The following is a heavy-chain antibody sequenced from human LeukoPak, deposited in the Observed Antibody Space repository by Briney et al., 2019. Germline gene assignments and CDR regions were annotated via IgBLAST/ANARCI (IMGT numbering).Heavy chain of an antibody. V-gene: IGHV5-51*01. CDR3: ARAYCTNGVCGPPGDY. J-gene: IGHJ4*02. CDR1: GYSFTSYW. CDR2: IYPGDSDT. Sequence: GDSLKISCKGSGYSFTSYWIGWVRQMPGKGLEWMGIIYPGDSDTRYSPSFQGQVTISADKSISTAYLQWSSLKASDTAMYYCARAYCTNGVCGPPGDYWGQGTLVTVSS. D-gene: IGHD2-8*01.